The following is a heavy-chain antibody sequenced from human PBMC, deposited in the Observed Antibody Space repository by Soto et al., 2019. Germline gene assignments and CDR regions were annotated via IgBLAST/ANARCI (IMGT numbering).Heavy chain of an antibody. J-gene: IGHJ6*03. V-gene: IGHV1-18*01. Sequence: QVQLVQSGAEVKKPGASVKVSCKASGYTFTSYGISWVRQAPGQGLEWMGWISAYNGNTNYAQKLQGRVTMTTDTATSTAYMELRSLRSDDTAVYYCARVRIAARHRAYYYYYYYMDVWGKGTPVTVSS. CDR1: GYTFTSYG. CDR3: ARVRIAARHRAYYYYYYYMDV. D-gene: IGHD6-6*01. CDR2: ISAYNGNT.